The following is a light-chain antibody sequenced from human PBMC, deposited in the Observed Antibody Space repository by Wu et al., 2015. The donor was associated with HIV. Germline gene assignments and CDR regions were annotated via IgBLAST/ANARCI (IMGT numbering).Light chain of an antibody. Sequence: EIVLTQSPGTLSLSPGGRATLSCRASQSVRVNYLAWYQQKPGQAPRVLIYGASSRATGIPDRFSGRGSETDFTLTISRLEPEDFAVYYCQQYASSITFGQGTRLEIK. CDR2: GAS. CDR1: QSVRVNY. V-gene: IGKV3-20*01. J-gene: IGKJ5*01. CDR3: QQYASSIT.